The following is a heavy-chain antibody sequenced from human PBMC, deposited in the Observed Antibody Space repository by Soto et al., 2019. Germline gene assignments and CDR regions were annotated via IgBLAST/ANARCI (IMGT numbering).Heavy chain of an antibody. CDR2: IRTNVFGATT. D-gene: IGHD1-26*01. CDR1: GFTFGDYG. J-gene: IGHJ4*02. Sequence: EVQLVESGGGLEQPGRSLRLACTASGFTFGDYGVSWIRQAPGKGLEWVGFIRTNVFGATTKYAASVKDRFIISRDDSKGIAYHQMNSLRTEDTAVYYCGRGGAWDVSDFWGQGTLVTVSS. V-gene: IGHV3-49*03. CDR3: GRGGAWDVSDF.